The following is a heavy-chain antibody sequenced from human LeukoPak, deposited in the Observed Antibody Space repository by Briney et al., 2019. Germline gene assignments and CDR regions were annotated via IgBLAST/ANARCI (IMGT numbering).Heavy chain of an antibody. CDR2: IYYSGST. CDR1: GGSISSYY. Sequence: SETLSLTCTVSGGSISSYYWSWIRQPPGKGLEWIGYIYYSGSTNYNPSLKSRVTISVDTSKNQFSLKLSSVTAADTAVYYCARLSGCYDSSVDWFDPWGQGTLVTVSS. J-gene: IGHJ5*02. D-gene: IGHD3-22*01. CDR3: ARLSGCYDSSVDWFDP. V-gene: IGHV4-59*08.